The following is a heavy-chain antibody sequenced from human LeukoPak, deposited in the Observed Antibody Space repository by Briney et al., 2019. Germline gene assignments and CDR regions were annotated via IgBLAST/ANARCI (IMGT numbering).Heavy chain of an antibody. CDR1: GVTFSSYA. CDR2: ISGSGGST. Sequence: GGSLRLSCAASGVTFSSYAMSWGRRAPGGGLEWGSAISGSGGSTYYADSVKGRFPISRDNSKNTLYLQMNSLRAEDTAVYYCAKDKGLRGYSGYDLDYWGQGTLVTVSS. CDR3: AKDKGLRGYSGYDLDY. J-gene: IGHJ4*02. V-gene: IGHV3-23*01. D-gene: IGHD5-12*01.